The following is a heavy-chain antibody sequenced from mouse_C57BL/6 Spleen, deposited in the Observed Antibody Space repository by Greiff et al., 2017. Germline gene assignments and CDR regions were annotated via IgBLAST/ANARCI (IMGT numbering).Heavy chain of an antibody. J-gene: IGHJ2*01. CDR1: GYTFTSYW. Sequence: QVQLKQSGAELVMPGASVKLSCKASGYTFTSYWMHWVKQRPGQGLEWIGEIDPSDSYTNYNQKFKGKSTLTVDKTSSTAYMHLSSRTSEDSAVDYCARKGDYGNYCDCWGQGTTLTVSS. CDR2: IDPSDSYT. V-gene: IGHV1-69*01. CDR3: ARKGDYGNYCDC. D-gene: IGHD1-1*02.